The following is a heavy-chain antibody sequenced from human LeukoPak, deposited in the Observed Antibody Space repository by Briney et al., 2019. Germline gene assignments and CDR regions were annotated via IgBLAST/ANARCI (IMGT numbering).Heavy chain of an antibody. J-gene: IGHJ5*02. Sequence: SQTLSLTCNVSGDSISTGSYYWTWIRQPAGKGLEWVGRIYTSGSTNYNPSLKSRVTISVDTSKNQFSLKLSSVTAADTAVYYCTRLLSSGWYNWFDPWGQGTLVTVSS. D-gene: IGHD6-19*01. CDR2: IYTSGST. CDR3: TRLLSSGWYNWFDP. V-gene: IGHV4-61*02. CDR1: GDSISTGSYY.